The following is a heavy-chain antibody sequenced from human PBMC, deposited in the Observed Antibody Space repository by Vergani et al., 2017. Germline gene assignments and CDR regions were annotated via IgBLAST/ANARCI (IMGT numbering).Heavy chain of an antibody. CDR2: ISGSGGST. J-gene: IGHJ5*02. CDR1: GFTFSSYA. D-gene: IGHD1-1*01. V-gene: IGHV3-23*04. CDR3: AKDLASGFRYNWNEGPSGWFDP. Sequence: EVQLVESGGGLVQPGGSLRLSCAASGFTFSSYAMSWVRQAPGKGLEWVSAISGSGGSTYYADSVKGRFTISRDNSKNTLYLQMNSLRAEDTAVYYCAKDLASGFRYNWNEGPSGWFDPWGQGTLVTVSS.